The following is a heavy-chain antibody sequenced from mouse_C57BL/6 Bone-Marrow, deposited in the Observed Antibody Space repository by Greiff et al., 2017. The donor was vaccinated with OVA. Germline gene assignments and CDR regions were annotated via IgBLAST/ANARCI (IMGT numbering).Heavy chain of an antibody. CDR1: GYTFTSYW. CDR2: IHPNSGST. V-gene: IGHV1-64*01. Sequence: QVQLQQPGAELVKPGASVKLSCKASGYTFTSYWMHWVKQRPGQGLEWIGMIHPNSGSTNYNEKFKSKATLTVDKSSSTAYMQLSSLTSEDSAVYYCAPYDGSSYEGAMDYWGQGTSVTVSS. D-gene: IGHD1-1*01. CDR3: APYDGSSYEGAMDY. J-gene: IGHJ4*01.